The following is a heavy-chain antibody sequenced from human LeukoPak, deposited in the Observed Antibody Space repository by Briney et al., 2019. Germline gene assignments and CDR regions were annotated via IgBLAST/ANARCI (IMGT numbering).Heavy chain of an antibody. J-gene: IGHJ3*02. Sequence: SETLSLTCAVYGGSFSGYYWSWIRQPPGKGLEWIGEINHSGSTNYNPSLKSRVTISVDTSKNQFSLKLSSVTAADTAVYYCAGDSSGVDAFDIWGQGTMVTVSS. CDR2: INHSGST. V-gene: IGHV4-34*01. CDR1: GGSFSGYY. CDR3: AGDSSGVDAFDI. D-gene: IGHD3-10*01.